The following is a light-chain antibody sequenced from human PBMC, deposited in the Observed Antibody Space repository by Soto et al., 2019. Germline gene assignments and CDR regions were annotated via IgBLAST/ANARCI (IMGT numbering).Light chain of an antibody. CDR2: DVS. Sequence: QSALTQPASVSGSPGQSITISCTGTSSDVGGYNYVSWYQQHPGKAPKLMIYDVSNRPSGVSKRFSGSKSGNTASLTISGLQAEEEADYYCSSYTSSSLVFGGGTKLTVL. CDR1: SSDVGGYNY. CDR3: SSYTSSSLV. J-gene: IGLJ2*01. V-gene: IGLV2-14*01.